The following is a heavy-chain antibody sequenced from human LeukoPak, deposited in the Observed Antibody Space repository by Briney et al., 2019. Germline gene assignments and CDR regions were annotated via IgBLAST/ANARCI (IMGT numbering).Heavy chain of an antibody. Sequence: GGSLRLSCAASSFTFSSYWMTWVRQTPGKGLEWVANIKEDGSKTFYVDSVKGRFTISRDNAKNSLYLQMNSLRAEDTAVYYCARDPYYYDSGSFAAFDIWGQGTMVTVSS. J-gene: IGHJ3*02. V-gene: IGHV3-7*01. CDR1: SFTFSSYW. D-gene: IGHD3-10*01. CDR3: ARDPYYYDSGSFAAFDI. CDR2: IKEDGSKT.